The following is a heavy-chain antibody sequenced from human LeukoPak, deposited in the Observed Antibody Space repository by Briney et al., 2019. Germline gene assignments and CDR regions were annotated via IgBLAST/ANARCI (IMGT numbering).Heavy chain of an antibody. J-gene: IGHJ4*02. CDR2: IYYTGST. CDR3: ATQASGYNVGSLDF. CDR1: GGSISAFY. D-gene: IGHD5/OR15-5a*01. Sequence: SETLPLTCTVSGGSISAFYWSWIRQPPGKGLEWIGYIYYTGSTNYNPSLKSRVTMSVDTSKNLFSLNLNSLTAADTAVYYCATQASGYNVGSLDFWGQGTLVTVSS. V-gene: IGHV4-59*08.